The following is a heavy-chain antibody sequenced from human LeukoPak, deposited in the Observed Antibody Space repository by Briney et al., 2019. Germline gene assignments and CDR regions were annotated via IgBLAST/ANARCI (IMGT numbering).Heavy chain of an antibody. CDR1: GYTFTSYY. V-gene: IGHV1-46*01. Sequence: GASVKVSCKASGYTFTSYYMHWVRQAPGQGLEWMGIINPSGGSTSYAQKFQGRVTMTRDTSTSTVYMELSSLRSEDTAVYYCARVAFGVVAYYYYMDVWGKGTTVTVSS. CDR2: INPSGGST. J-gene: IGHJ6*03. D-gene: IGHD3-3*01. CDR3: ARVAFGVVAYYYYMDV.